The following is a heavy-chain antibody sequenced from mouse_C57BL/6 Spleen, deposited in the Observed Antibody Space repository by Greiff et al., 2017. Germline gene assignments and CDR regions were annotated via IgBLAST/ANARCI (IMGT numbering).Heavy chain of an antibody. CDR3: ARDPLIDRYFDV. CDR2: ISDGGSYT. CDR1: GFTFSSYA. V-gene: IGHV5-4*01. J-gene: IGHJ1*03. Sequence: DVKLVESGGGLVKPGGSLKLSCAASGFTFSSYAMSWVRQTPEKRLEWVATISDGGSYTYYPDNVKGRFTISRDNAKNNLYLQMSHLKSEDTAMYYCARDPLIDRYFDVWGTGTTGTVSS.